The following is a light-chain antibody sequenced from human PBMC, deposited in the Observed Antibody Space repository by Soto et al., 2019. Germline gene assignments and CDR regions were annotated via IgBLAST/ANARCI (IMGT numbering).Light chain of an antibody. J-gene: IGKJ1*01. CDR1: QGISSY. Sequence: LPMTQSPSSFSSSSGGRGTITCRASQGISSYLAWYQQKPGKAPKLLIYAASTLQSGVPSRFSGSASGTEFTLTISSLQPDDFATYYCQQYNSYVWTFGQGTKVDIK. CDR3: QQYNSYVWT. V-gene: IGKV1-8*01. CDR2: AAS.